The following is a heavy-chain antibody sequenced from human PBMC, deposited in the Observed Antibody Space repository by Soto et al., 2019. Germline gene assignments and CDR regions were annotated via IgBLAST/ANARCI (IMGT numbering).Heavy chain of an antibody. V-gene: IGHV1-69*13. CDR2: IIPIFGTA. CDR3: ARMYSSGWPLGGDAFDI. Sequence: ASVKVSCKASGGTFSSYAISWVRQAPGQGLEWTGGIIPIFGTANYAQKFQGRVTITADESTSTAYMELSSLRSEDTAVYYCARMYSSGWPLGGDAFDIWGQGTMVTVSS. D-gene: IGHD6-19*01. CDR1: GGTFSSYA. J-gene: IGHJ3*02.